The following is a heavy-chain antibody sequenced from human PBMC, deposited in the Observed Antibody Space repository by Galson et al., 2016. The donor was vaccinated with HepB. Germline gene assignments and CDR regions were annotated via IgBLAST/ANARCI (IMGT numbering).Heavy chain of an antibody. D-gene: IGHD2-2*01. Sequence: SLRLSCAGSGFTFSSHPMNWVRQAPGKGLEWVSSIGSRGDDTYYADSVKGRFTVSRDNLKNTLYLQMNSLRADDTAVYYCAKRVSSSKYFDYWGQGTLVTVSS. J-gene: IGHJ4*02. V-gene: IGHV3-23*01. CDR2: IGSRGDDT. CDR1: GFTFSSHP. CDR3: AKRVSSSKYFDY.